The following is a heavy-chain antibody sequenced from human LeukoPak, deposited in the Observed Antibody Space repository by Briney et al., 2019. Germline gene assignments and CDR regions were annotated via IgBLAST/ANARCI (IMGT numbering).Heavy chain of an antibody. CDR3: AKTGARYSYGWSIYDTFDI. V-gene: IGHV3-48*01. D-gene: IGHD5-18*01. CDR1: GFTFSSYS. Sequence: GGSLRLSCAASGFTFSSYSMNWVRQAPGKGLEWVSYISSSSSTIYYADSVKGRFTISRDNSKNTLYLQMNSLRAEDTAMYYCAKTGARYSYGWSIYDTFDIWGQGTMVSVSS. CDR2: ISSSSSTI. J-gene: IGHJ3*02.